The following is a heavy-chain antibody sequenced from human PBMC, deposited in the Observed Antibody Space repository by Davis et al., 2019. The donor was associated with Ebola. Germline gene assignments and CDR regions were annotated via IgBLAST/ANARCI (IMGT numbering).Heavy chain of an antibody. CDR2: INPNSGGT. CDR1: GYTFTGYY. J-gene: IGHJ5*02. V-gene: IGHV1-2*06. Sequence: ASVKVSCKASGYTFTGYYMHWVRQAPGQGLEWMGRINPNSGGTNYAQKFQGRVTMTRDTSISTAYMELSSLRSDDTAVYYCARGITMIVENNWFDPWGQGTLVTVSS. CDR3: ARGITMIVENNWFDP. D-gene: IGHD3-22*01.